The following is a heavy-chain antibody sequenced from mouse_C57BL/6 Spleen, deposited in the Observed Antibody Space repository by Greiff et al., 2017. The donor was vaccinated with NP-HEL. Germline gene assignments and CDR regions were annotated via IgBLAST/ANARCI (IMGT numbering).Heavy chain of an antibody. CDR1: GYTFTSYW. CDR2: INPSNGGT. CDR3: ARGGKGYYYGSAYAMDY. J-gene: IGHJ4*01. D-gene: IGHD1-1*01. Sequence: VQLQQPGTELVKPGASVKLSCKASGYTFTSYWMHWVKQRPGQGLEWIGNINPSNGGTNYNEKFKSKATLTVDKSSSTAYMQLSSLTSEDSAVYYCARGGKGYYYGSAYAMDYWGQGTSVTVSS. V-gene: IGHV1-53*01.